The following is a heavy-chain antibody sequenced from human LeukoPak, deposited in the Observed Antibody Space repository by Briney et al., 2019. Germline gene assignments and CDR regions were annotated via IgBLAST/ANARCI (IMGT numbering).Heavy chain of an antibody. CDR3: ARGDRSDYYDSSGYFDY. D-gene: IGHD3-22*01. Sequence: SVKGRFTISRDNAKNSLYLQMNSLRAEDTAVYYCARGDRSDYYDSSGYFDYWGQGTLVTVSS. V-gene: IGHV3-11*05. J-gene: IGHJ4*02.